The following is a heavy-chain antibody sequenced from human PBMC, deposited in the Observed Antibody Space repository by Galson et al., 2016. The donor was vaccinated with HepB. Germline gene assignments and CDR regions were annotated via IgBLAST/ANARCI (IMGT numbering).Heavy chain of an antibody. J-gene: IGHJ4*02. D-gene: IGHD1-26*01. V-gene: IGHV6-1*01. CDR2: TYYRSNWYN. CDR1: GDSVSGNSVT. CDR3: ARGYPHFDY. Sequence: CAISGDSVSGNSVTWNWIRQSPSRGLEWLGRTYYRSNWYNGYAVSVKSRIAINPDTSKNQFSLQLNSVTPEDTAVYYCARGYPHFDYWGQGTLVTVSS.